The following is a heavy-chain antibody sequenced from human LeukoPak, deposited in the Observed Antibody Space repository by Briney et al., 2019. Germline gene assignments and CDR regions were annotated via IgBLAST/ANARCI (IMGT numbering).Heavy chain of an antibody. Sequence: PGGSLRLSCAASGFTFDDYAMHWVRQAPGKGLEWVSGISWNSGSIGYADSVKGRFTISRDNAKNSLYLQMNSLRAEDTALYYCAKDTVAVAQYYYYGMDVWGQGTTVTVSS. J-gene: IGHJ6*02. CDR2: ISWNSGSI. V-gene: IGHV3-9*01. CDR1: GFTFDDYA. D-gene: IGHD6-19*01. CDR3: AKDTVAVAQYYYYGMDV.